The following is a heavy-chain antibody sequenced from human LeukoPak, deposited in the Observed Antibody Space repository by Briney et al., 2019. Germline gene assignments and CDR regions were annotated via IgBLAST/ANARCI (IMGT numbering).Heavy chain of an antibody. CDR1: GFTFSSYG. CDR3: ARDAHAFNM. J-gene: IGHJ3*02. CDR2: ISYDGSNK. V-gene: IGHV3-30*03. Sequence: GGSLRLSCAASGFTFSSYGMHWVRQAPGKGLEWVAVISYDGSNKYYADSVKGRFTISRDNSKNTVSLQMNSLRAEGTAVYYCARDAHAFNMWGQGTMVTVSS.